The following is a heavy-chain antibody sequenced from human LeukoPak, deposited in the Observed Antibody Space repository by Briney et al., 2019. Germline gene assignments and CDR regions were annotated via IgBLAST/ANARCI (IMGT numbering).Heavy chain of an antibody. D-gene: IGHD4-17*01. CDR1: GFTFSGSA. J-gene: IGHJ4*02. CDR2: IRSKANSYAT. CDR3: TRYPDYGDYYHAFDY. V-gene: IGHV3-73*01. Sequence: GGSLRLSCAASGFTFSGSAMHWVRQASGKGLEWVGRIRSKANSYATAYAASVKGRFTTSRDDSKNTAYPQMNSLKTEDTAVYYCTRYPDYGDYYHAFDYWGQGTLVTVSS.